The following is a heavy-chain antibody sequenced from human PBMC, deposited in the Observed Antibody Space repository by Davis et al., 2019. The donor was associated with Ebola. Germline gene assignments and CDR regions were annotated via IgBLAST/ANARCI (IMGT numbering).Heavy chain of an antibody. CDR2: ISAYNGNT. J-gene: IGHJ5*02. V-gene: IGHV1-18*01. D-gene: IGHD3-3*01. CDR1: GYTFTSYG. Sequence: ASVKVSCKASGYTFTSYGISWVRQAPGQGLEWMGWISAYNGNTNYAQKFQGRVTMTRDTSTSTVYMELSSLRSEDTAVYYCAREDYDSISRERWFDPWGQGTLVTVSS. CDR3: AREDYDSISRERWFDP.